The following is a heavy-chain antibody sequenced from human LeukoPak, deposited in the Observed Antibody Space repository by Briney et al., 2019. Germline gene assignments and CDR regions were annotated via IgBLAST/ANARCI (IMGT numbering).Heavy chain of an antibody. V-gene: IGHV1-69*04. CDR2: IIPILGIA. CDR3: ALIPYCTTVTCYYFDW. D-gene: IGHD2-8*01. CDR1: GGTFSCYA. J-gene: IGHJ4*02. Sequence: SVKVSCKASGGTFSCYAISWVRQAPGQGLEWMGRIIPILGIANYAQKFQGRVTITADTSTSTTYMELRSLRSDDTAVYYCALIPYCTTVTCYYFDWWGQGTLVTVSS.